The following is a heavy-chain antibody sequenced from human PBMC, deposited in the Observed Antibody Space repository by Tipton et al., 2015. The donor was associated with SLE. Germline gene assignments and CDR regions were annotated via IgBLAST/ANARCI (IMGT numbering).Heavy chain of an antibody. Sequence: TLSLTCTVSGGSLMHYYWNWIRQSPGKGLEWLGYIHYTGTPYYKPSLKSRIAMSVDTSSNQLSLRLTSLTPADTAVYYCARSGSSNFDPPDFWGQGTLATVSS. CDR3: ARSGSSNFDPPDF. CDR1: GGSLMHYY. V-gene: IGHV4-59*01. CDR2: IHYTGTP. D-gene: IGHD4-11*01. J-gene: IGHJ4*02.